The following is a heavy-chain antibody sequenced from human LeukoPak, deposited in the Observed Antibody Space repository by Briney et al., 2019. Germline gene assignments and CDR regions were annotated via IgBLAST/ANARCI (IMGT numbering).Heavy chain of an antibody. CDR1: GFTFSSYS. V-gene: IGHV3-21*01. Sequence: PGGSLRLSCAASGFTFSSYSMNWVRQAPGKGLEWVSSIRSSSSYIYYADSVKGRFTISRDNAKNSLYLQMNSLRAEDTAVYYCASDSRRTLIVDDSRKNWFDPWGQGTLVTVSS. CDR2: IRSSSSYI. J-gene: IGHJ5*02. D-gene: IGHD3-22*01. CDR3: ASDSRRTLIVDDSRKNWFDP.